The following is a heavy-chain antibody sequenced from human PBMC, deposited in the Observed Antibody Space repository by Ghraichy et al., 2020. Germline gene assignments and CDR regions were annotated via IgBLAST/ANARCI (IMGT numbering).Heavy chain of an antibody. CDR3: AREDDILTGLLDY. CDR2: ISTYNGNQ. D-gene: IGHD3-9*01. CDR1: GYTFTSYG. V-gene: IGHV1-18*01. J-gene: IGHJ4*02. Sequence: ASVKVSCKASGYTFTSYGISWVRQAPGQWLEWMGWISTYNGNQNYAQKLQGRVTMTTDTSTSKAYMELRSLRSDDTAVYYCAREDDILTGLLDYWGQGTLVTVSS.